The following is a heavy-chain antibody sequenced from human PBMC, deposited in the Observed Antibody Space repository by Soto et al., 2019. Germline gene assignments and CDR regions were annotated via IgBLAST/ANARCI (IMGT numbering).Heavy chain of an antibody. Sequence: EVPLVESGGGLVQPGGSLRLSCAASGFTFSRYWMHWVRQAPGKGLVWLSRMNSDGTSIFYADSVKGRFTISRDNAKNTVYLQVNSLRAEDTAMYYCARETFSYGLDFWGQGTLVTASS. CDR2: MNSDGTSI. J-gene: IGHJ4*02. CDR1: GFTFSRYW. D-gene: IGHD5-18*01. CDR3: ARETFSYGLDF. V-gene: IGHV3-74*01.